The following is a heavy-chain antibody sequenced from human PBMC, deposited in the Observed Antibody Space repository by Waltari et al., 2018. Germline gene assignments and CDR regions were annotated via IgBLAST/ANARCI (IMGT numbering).Heavy chain of an antibody. V-gene: IGHV3-7*01. CDR1: GSTFSGYW. CDR3: ARGFGVRDY. J-gene: IGHJ4*02. D-gene: IGHD3-3*01. Sequence: EVRLVESGGGLVQLGGSLRLSCAASGSTFSGYWMSWVRQAPGKGLEWVANIKQDGSEKYYVDSVKGRFTISRDNAKNSLYLQMNSLRAEDTAVYYCARGFGVRDYWGQGTLVTVSS. CDR2: IKQDGSEK.